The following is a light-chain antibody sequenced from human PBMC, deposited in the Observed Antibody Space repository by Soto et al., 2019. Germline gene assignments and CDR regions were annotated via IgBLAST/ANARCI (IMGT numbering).Light chain of an antibody. CDR1: QSVSGT. CDR2: DAS. Sequence: EKVIKQSPATLSVTKGERATLSCRASQSVSGTLAWYQQKPGQAPRLLIYDASTRATGIPARFSGSGSGTEFTLTISSLQSEDFAVYYCQQYNNWPPITFGQGRRLEI. J-gene: IGKJ5*01. V-gene: IGKV3-15*01. CDR3: QQYNNWPPIT.